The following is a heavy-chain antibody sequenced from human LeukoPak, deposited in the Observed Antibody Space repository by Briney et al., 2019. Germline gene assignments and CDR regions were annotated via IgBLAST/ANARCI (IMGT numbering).Heavy chain of an antibody. Sequence: PSETLSLTCTVSGGSISSYYWSWIRQPPGKGLEWIGYIYYSGTTNYNPSLKSRVTISVDTSKNQFSLKLSSVTAADTAVYYCARSGYSYGSDAFDIWAKGTMVTVSS. V-gene: IGHV4-59*01. CDR1: GGSISSYY. J-gene: IGHJ3*02. CDR3: ARSGYSYGSDAFDI. D-gene: IGHD5-18*01. CDR2: IYYSGTT.